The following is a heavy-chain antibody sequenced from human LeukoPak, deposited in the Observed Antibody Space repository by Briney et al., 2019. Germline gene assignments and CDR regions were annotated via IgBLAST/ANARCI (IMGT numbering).Heavy chain of an antibody. Sequence: PSETLSLTCTVSGGSITGYYWSWIRQPPAKGLEWIGYIYYSGSTNYNPSLKSRVTISVDTSKNQFSLKLSSVTAADTAVYYCARANSVASTGRGFDYWGQGTLVSVSS. D-gene: IGHD6-19*01. J-gene: IGHJ4*02. V-gene: IGHV4-59*01. CDR1: GGSITGYY. CDR2: IYYSGST. CDR3: ARANSVASTGRGFDY.